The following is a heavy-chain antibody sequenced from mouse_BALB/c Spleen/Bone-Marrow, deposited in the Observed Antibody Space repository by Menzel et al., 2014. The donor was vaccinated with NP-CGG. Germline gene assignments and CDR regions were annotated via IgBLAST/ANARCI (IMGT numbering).Heavy chain of an antibody. V-gene: IGHV1-80*01. CDR1: GYAFSRYW. J-gene: IGHJ2*01. D-gene: IGHD6-2*01. Sequence: VQLQQSGAELVRPGSSVKISCKASGYAFSRYWMSWVKQGPGQGLEWIGQIYPGDGDTNYNGKFKDKATLTADKSSSTAYMHLSSLTSEDSAVYFCARQVVHDYWGQGTTLTVSS. CDR2: IYPGDGDT. CDR3: ARQVVHDY.